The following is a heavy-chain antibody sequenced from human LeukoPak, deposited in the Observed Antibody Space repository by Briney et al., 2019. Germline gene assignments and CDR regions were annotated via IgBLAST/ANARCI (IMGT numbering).Heavy chain of an antibody. V-gene: IGHV3-23*01. CDR1: GFYFSTYV. CDR3: AKDQSSSGYDFNYFNL. CDR2: ISGGGGTT. J-gene: IGHJ4*02. D-gene: IGHD5-12*01. Sequence: GGSLRLSCAASGFYFSTYVMGWVRQAPGKELKWVAGISGGGGTTFYADSVQGRFTISRDNSNHTLFLQMNSLRVEDTAVYYRAKDQSSSGYDFNYFNLWGQGTLVTVSS.